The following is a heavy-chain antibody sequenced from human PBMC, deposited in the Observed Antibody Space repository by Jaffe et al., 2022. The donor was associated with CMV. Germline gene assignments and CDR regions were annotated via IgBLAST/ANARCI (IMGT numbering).Heavy chain of an antibody. CDR1: GYTFTNYY. J-gene: IGHJ4*02. CDR3: ARDGGGHCSSSSCYGFDY. CDR2: INPSGDAT. D-gene: IGHD2-2*01. V-gene: IGHV1-46*01. Sequence: QVQLVQSGAEVKKPGASVKVSCKASGYTFTNYYMHWVRQAPGQGLEWMGIINPSGDATTYAQMFQGRVTMTRDTSTSTVYMELSSLTSGDTAVYFCARDGGGHCSSSSCYGFDYWGQGTLVIVSS.